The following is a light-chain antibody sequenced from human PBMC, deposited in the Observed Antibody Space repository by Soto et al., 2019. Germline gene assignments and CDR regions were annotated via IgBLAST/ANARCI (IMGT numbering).Light chain of an antibody. J-gene: IGKJ5*01. CDR2: DAS. CDR3: QQHNDWPT. CDR1: QSVSS. V-gene: IGKV3D-15*01. Sequence: IVFTQSPDTLSLSPGERATLSCRASQSVSSLVWYQQKPGQAPRLLMNDASSRATDTPDRFSGSGSGTEFILTISSVESEDFAIYYCQQHNDWPTFGQGTRLEIK.